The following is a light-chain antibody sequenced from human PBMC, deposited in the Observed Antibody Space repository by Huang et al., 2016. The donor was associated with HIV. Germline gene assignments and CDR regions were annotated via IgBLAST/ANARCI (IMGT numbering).Light chain of an antibody. V-gene: IGKV1-5*03. J-gene: IGKJ1*01. CDR1: PCITTW. Sequence: GDRVTITCRASPCITTWLAWYQQKPGKAPKLLIYKASNLEDGVPSRFSGSGSGTEFTLTISSLQPDDFATYYCQQYSAYSWTFGQGTKVDIK. CDR3: QQYSAYSWT. CDR2: KAS.